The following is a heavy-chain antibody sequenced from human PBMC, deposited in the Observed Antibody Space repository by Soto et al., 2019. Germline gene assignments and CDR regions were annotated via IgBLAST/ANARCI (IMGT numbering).Heavy chain of an antibody. CDR2: IKQDGSEK. D-gene: IGHD3-22*01. CDR1: GFTFSSYW. V-gene: IGHV3-7*05. CDR3: ARDLYYYDSSGYYYDYYYGMDV. Sequence: HPGGSLRLSCAASGFTFSSYWMSWVRQAPGKGLEWVANIKQDGSEKYYVDSVKGRFTISRDNAKNSLYLQMNSLRAEDTAVYYCARDLYYYDSSGYYYDYYYGMDVWGQGTTVTVSS. J-gene: IGHJ6*02.